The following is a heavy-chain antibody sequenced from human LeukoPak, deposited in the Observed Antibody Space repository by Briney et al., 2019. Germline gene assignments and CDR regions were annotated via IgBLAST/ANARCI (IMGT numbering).Heavy chain of an antibody. V-gene: IGHV1-2*02. J-gene: IGHJ3*02. CDR1: GYTFTGYY. CDR3: ATDSSGWRTDAFDI. CDR2: INPNSGGT. D-gene: IGHD6-19*01. Sequence: GASVKVSCKASGYTFTGYYMHWVRQAPGRGLEWMGWINPNSGGTNYAQKFQGRVTMTRDTSISTAYMELSRLRSDDAAVYYCATDSSGWRTDAFDIWGQGTMVTVSS.